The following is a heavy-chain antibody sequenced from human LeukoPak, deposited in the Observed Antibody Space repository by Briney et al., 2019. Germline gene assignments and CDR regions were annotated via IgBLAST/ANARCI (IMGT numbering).Heavy chain of an antibody. CDR2: IYSRRTT. CDR3: STSPSWGV. V-gene: IGHV3-53*01. J-gene: IGHJ6*04. Sequence: GGSLRLSCAASGFTVINNYITWVRQAPGKVLEWVSVIYSRRTTHYADSVQCRFTISRDNSKNTLYLQMNSLRVDDTAVYYCSTSPSWGVWGKGTPVTVSS. CDR1: GFTVINNY. D-gene: IGHD3-16*01.